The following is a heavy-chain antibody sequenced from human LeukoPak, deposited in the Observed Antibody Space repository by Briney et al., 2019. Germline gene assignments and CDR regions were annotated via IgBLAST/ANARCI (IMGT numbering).Heavy chain of an antibody. CDR1: GGTFSSYA. CDR3: ARDQPPPYSYGTRDAFDI. CDR2: IIPIFSIG. D-gene: IGHD5-18*01. J-gene: IGHJ3*02. V-gene: IGHV1-69*04. Sequence: SVKVSCKASGGTFSSYAISWVRQAPGQGLEWMGRIIPIFSIGDYAQKFQGRVTITADKSKSTAYMELSSLRSEYTAVYYCARDQPPPYSYGTRDAFDIWGKGTMVTVSS.